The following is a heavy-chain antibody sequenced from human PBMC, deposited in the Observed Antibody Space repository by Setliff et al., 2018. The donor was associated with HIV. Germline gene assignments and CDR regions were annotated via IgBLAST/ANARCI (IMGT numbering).Heavy chain of an antibody. CDR2: ISAYNGNT. CDR3: ARVWEWNYDLGY. J-gene: IGHJ4*02. V-gene: IGHV1-18*01. CDR1: GYTFTSYG. Sequence: ASVKVSCKASGYTFTSYGISWVRQAPGQGLEWMGWISAYNGNTNHAQKLQGRVTMTRDTSTSTAYMELRSLRSDDTAVYYCARVWEWNYDLGYWGQGTLVTVSS. D-gene: IGHD1-7*01.